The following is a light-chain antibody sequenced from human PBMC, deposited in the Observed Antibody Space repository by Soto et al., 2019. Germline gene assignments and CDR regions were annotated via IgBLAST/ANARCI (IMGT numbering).Light chain of an antibody. V-gene: IGLV1-44*01. CDR3: AAWDDSLNGWV. Sequence: QSVLTQPPSASGTPGQRVTISCSGSSSNIGSNVVSWYQHLPGTAPKLLIYNNNQRPSGVPDRFSGSKSGTSASLAISGLQSEDEADCYCAAWDDSLNGWVFGGGTKLTVL. CDR1: SSNIGSNV. CDR2: NNN. J-gene: IGLJ3*02.